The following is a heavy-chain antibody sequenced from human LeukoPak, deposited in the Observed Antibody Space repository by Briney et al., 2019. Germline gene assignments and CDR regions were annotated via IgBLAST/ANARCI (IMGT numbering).Heavy chain of an antibody. Sequence: SETLSLTCAVYGGSFRGYYWSWIRQPPGKGLEWIGEINHSGSTKYNPSLKSRVTISVDTSKDQFFLKLDPVTAAETAEYYFAGGYSSSLFDYWGQGTLVTVSS. V-gene: IGHV4-34*01. CDR3: AGGYSSSLFDY. D-gene: IGHD4-11*01. CDR2: INHSGST. J-gene: IGHJ4*02. CDR1: GGSFRGYY.